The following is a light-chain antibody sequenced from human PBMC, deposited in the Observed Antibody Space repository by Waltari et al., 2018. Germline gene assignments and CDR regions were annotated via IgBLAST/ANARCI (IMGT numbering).Light chain of an antibody. CDR3: CSYADSRTYV. V-gene: IGLV2-23*01. Sequence: QSALTQPASVSGSPGQSITISCTGPTTDIGSYNLVSWYQHHPGKAPRLMIYEASKRPPGVSNRFSGSKSGNTASLTISGLQAEDEADYYCCSYADSRTYVFGTGTKVTVL. J-gene: IGLJ1*01. CDR1: TTDIGSYNL. CDR2: EAS.